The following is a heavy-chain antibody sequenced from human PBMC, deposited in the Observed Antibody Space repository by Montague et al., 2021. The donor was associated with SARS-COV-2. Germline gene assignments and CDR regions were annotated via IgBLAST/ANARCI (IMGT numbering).Heavy chain of an antibody. CDR2: INTDGTIT. CDR1: GFTFSSHW. V-gene: IGHV3-74*01. CDR3: ATDRTVAPGYGFDP. Sequence: SLRLSCAASGFTFSSHWMHWVRQLPGKGLLWVSRINTDGTITNYXDSVKGRFTISRDNATNSMYLQMNSLRVEDTAVYYCATDRTVAPGYGFDPWGQGTLVTVSS. D-gene: IGHD3-9*01. J-gene: IGHJ5*02.